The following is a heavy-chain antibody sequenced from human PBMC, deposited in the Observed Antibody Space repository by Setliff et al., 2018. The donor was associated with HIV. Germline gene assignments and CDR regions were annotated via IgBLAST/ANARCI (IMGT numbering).Heavy chain of an antibody. V-gene: IGHV1-2*02. D-gene: IGHD3-9*01. CDR3: TALNYDILTGYSDY. CDR2: INPNSGGT. CDR1: GYTFTGYY. Sequence: ASVKVSCKASGYTFTGYYMHWVRQAPGQGLEWMGWINPNSGGTTYAQKFQGRVTMTRDTSISTAYMEVSSLRSEDTAVYYCTALNYDILTGYSDYWGQGTLVTVSS. J-gene: IGHJ4*02.